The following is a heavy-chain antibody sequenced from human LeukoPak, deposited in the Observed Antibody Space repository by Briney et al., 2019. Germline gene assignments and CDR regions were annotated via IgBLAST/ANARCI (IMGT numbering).Heavy chain of an antibody. D-gene: IGHD5-24*01. V-gene: IGHV1-69*13. Sequence: GASVKVSCKASGYTFTSYDINWVRQATGQGLEWMGGIIPIFGTANYAQKFQGRVTITADESTSTAYMELSSLRSEDTAVYYCARGMATRTYYYYMDVWGKGTTVTISS. CDR1: GYTFTSYD. J-gene: IGHJ6*03. CDR3: ARGMATRTYYYYMDV. CDR2: IIPIFGTA.